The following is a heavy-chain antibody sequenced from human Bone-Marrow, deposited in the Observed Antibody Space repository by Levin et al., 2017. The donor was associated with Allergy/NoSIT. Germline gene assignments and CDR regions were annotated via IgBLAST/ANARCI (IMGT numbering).Heavy chain of an antibody. J-gene: IGHJ4*02. CDR3: AKGNSGWTTYTYFDS. Sequence: GGSLRLSCAASGFTFSHYAMTWVRQAPGKGLEWVSAIRGAGDRTNYADSVKGRFTISRDNSRNTLYLQMNSLRAEDTAVYYCAKGNSGWTTYTYFDSWGQGTLVTVSS. V-gene: IGHV3-23*01. D-gene: IGHD6-19*01. CDR1: GFTFSHYA. CDR2: IRGAGDRT.